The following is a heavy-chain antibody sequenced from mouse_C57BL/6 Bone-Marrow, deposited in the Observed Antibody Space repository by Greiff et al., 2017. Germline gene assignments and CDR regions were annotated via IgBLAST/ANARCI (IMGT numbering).Heavy chain of an antibody. CDR1: GYTFTSYW. Sequence: QVQLKQPGAELVKPGASVKLSCKASGYTFTSYWMHWVKQRPGQGLEWIGMIHPNSGSTNYNEKFKSKATLTVDKSSSTAYMQLSSLTSEDSAVYYCARRAIYYGYVKGLDYWGQGTTLTVSS. CDR3: ARRAIYYGYVKGLDY. J-gene: IGHJ2*01. D-gene: IGHD2-2*01. CDR2: IHPNSGST. V-gene: IGHV1-64*01.